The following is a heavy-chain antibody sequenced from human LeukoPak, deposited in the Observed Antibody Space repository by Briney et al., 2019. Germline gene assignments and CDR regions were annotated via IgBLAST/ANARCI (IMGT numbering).Heavy chain of an antibody. CDR1: GGSISSSSYY. V-gene: IGHV4-39*01. CDR2: IYYSGGT. J-gene: IGHJ4*02. Sequence: PSETLSLTCTVSGGSISSSSYYWGWIRQPPGKGLGWIGSIYYSGGTYYNPSLKSRVTISVDTSKNQFSLKLSSVTAADTAVYYCARFQYYFDYWGQGTLVTVSS. CDR3: ARFQYYFDY.